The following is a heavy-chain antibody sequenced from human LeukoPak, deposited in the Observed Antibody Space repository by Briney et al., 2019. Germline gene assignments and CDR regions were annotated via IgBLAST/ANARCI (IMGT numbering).Heavy chain of an antibody. CDR1: GGSISSYY. J-gene: IGHJ4*02. D-gene: IGHD6-13*01. V-gene: IGHV4-59*01. Sequence: SETLSLTCTVSGGSISSYYWSWIRQPPGKRLEWIGYIYYSGSTNYNPSLKSRVTISVDTSKNQFSLNLSSVTAADTAVYYCAREGRGAAAGMDYWGQGTLVTVSS. CDR3: AREGRGAAAGMDY. CDR2: IYYSGST.